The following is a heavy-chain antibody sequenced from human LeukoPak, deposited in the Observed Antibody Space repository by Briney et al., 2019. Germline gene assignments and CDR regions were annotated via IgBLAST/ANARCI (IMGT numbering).Heavy chain of an antibody. Sequence: PGGSLRLSCAASGFTFSSYGMHWVRQAPGKGLEWVAFIRYDGSNKYYADSVKGRFTISRDNSKNTLYLQMNSLRAEDTAVYYCAKVVDFWSGYQHWFDHWGQGTLVTVSS. J-gene: IGHJ5*02. D-gene: IGHD3-3*01. CDR3: AKVVDFWSGYQHWFDH. V-gene: IGHV3-30*02. CDR2: IRYDGSNK. CDR1: GFTFSSYG.